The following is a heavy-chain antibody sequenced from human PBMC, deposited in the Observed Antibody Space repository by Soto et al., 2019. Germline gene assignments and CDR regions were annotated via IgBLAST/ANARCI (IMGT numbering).Heavy chain of an antibody. J-gene: IGHJ5*02. CDR1: GFSLSVSEVG. V-gene: IGHV2-5*01. D-gene: IGHD2-21*01. CDR3: ARRPSGDRLRRFDP. Sequence: SGPTLVNPTQTLTLTCTFSGFSLSVSEVGVGWIRQPPGKALEWLALVYSNDEKYYRPSLKTRLTITKHTSKNQVVLTMTNMDPVDTATYYCARRPSGDRLRRFDPWGQGILVTVSS. CDR2: VYSNDEK.